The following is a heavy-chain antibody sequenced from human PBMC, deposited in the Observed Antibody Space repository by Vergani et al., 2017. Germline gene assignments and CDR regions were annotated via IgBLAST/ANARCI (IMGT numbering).Heavy chain of an antibody. CDR3: ARRGPVGDGYNFRYYGMDV. Sequence: EVPLVPSGAEVKTPGESLKISCKGSGYSFTSYWIGWVRQMPGKGLEWMGIIYPGDSDTRYSPSFQGQVTISADKSISTAYLQWSSLKASDTAMYYCARRGPVGDGYNFRYYGMDVWGQGTTVTVSS. D-gene: IGHD5-24*01. J-gene: IGHJ6*02. CDR1: GYSFTSYW. V-gene: IGHV5-51*03. CDR2: IYPGDSDT.